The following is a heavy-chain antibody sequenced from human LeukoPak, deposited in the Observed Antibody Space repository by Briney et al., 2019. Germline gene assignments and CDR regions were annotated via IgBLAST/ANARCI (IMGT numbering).Heavy chain of an antibody. J-gene: IGHJ3*02. CDR2: IGGSET. CDR1: GFTFSVFA. V-gene: IGHV3-23*01. CDR3: AKDSWSHNGIYDPFDI. Sequence: GGSLRLSCAASGFTFSVFAMSWVRQAPGKGPEWVSVIGGSETYYTDSVKGRFIISRDNSKNTVSLQMNSLRPEDTAVYYCAKDSWSHNGIYDPFDIWGQGTVVTVSP. D-gene: IGHD2-8*01.